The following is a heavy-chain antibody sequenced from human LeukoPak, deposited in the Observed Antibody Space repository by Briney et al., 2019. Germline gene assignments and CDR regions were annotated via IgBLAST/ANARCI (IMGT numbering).Heavy chain of an antibody. Sequence: SETLSLTCTVSGYSISSGYYWGWIRQPPGKGLEWIGSIYHSGSIYYNPSLKSRVTISVDTSKNQFSLKLSSVTAADTAVYYCARASSSWYGSAYYFDYWGQGTLVTVSS. CDR2: IYHSGSI. CDR3: ARASSSWYGSAYYFDY. CDR1: GYSISSGYY. V-gene: IGHV4-38-2*02. D-gene: IGHD6-13*01. J-gene: IGHJ4*02.